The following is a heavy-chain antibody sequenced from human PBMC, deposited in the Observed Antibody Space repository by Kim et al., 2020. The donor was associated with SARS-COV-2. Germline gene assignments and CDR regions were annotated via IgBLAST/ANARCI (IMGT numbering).Heavy chain of an antibody. CDR2: IYHSGST. CDR1: GGSISSSNW. V-gene: IGHV4-4*02. D-gene: IGHD3-9*01. CDR3: ARAGGGYDILTGYFWGSRFDP. J-gene: IGHJ5*02. Sequence: SETLSLTCAVSGGSISSSNWWSWVRQPPGKGLEWIGEIYHSGSTNYNPSLKSRVTISVDKSKNQFSLKLSSVTAADTAVYYCARAGGGYDILTGYFWGSRFDPWGQGTLVTVSS.